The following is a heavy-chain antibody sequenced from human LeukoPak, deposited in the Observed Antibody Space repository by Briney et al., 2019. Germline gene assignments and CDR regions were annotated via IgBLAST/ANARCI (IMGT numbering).Heavy chain of an antibody. V-gene: IGHV4-34*01. CDR2: INHSGST. CDR1: GGSFSGCY. Sequence: PSETLSLTCAVYGGSFSGCYWSWIRQPPGKGLEWIGEINHSGSTNYNPSLKSRVTISVDTSKNQFSLKLSSVTAADTAVYYCASSGTTVGVWFDPWGQGTLVTVSS. J-gene: IGHJ5*02. CDR3: ASSGTTVGVWFDP. D-gene: IGHD1-1*01.